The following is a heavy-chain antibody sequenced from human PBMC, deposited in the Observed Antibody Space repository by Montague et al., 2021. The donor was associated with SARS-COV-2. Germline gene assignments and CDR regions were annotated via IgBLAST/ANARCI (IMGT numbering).Heavy chain of an antibody. J-gene: IGHJ6*02. V-gene: IGHV6-1*01. CDR2: TYYRSKWFY. D-gene: IGHD3-10*01. CDR3: ARDIGSAGIYYYYGMDV. CDR1: GDSVSSHGGA. Sequence: CAISGDSVSSHGGAWNWIRQSPSRGLEWLGRTYYRSKWFYDYAVSLKSRLTIKPDTSKNQFSLQLNSVTPEGTAVYYCARDIGSAGIYYYYGMDVWGQGTTVTVSS.